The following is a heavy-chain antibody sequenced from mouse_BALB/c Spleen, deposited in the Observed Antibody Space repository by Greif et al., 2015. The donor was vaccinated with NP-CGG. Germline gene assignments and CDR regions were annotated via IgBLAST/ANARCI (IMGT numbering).Heavy chain of an antibody. CDR2: INPSNGGT. Sequence: VQLQQSGAELVKPGASVKLSCKASGYTFTGYYMYWVKQRPGQGLEWIGGINPSNGGTNFNEKFKSKATLTVDKSSSTAYMQLSSLTSEDSAVYYCTRWGVRRAMDYWGQGTSVTVSS. J-gene: IGHJ4*01. V-gene: IGHV1S81*02. CDR3: TRWGVRRAMDY. D-gene: IGHD2-14*01. CDR1: GYTFTGYY.